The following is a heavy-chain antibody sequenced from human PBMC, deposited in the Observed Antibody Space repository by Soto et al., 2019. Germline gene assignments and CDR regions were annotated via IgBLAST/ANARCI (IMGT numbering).Heavy chain of an antibody. CDR3: ARVGGNYPAAWFDP. J-gene: IGHJ5*02. V-gene: IGHV4-4*02. CDR2: IFHSGST. CDR1: GGSISSSNW. D-gene: IGHD1-26*01. Sequence: QVQLQESGPGLVKPSGTLSLTCGVSGGSISSSNWWTWVRQAPGKGLEWIGEIFHSGSTNYNPSLKSRVTISVDKSKNQFSLKLRSVTAADTAVYFCARVGGNYPAAWFDPWGQGTLVTVSS.